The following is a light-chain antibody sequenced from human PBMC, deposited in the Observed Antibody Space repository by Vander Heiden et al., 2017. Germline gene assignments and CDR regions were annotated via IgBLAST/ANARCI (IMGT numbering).Light chain of an antibody. CDR2: DAS. J-gene: IGKJ2*01. CDR3: QQYNFFYT. V-gene: IGKV1-5*01. CDR1: QSISIW. Sequence: DSQMTQSPSTLSASVGDRVTITCRASQSISIWLAWYQQKPGKAPKLLIYDASTLESGVPSRFSGGGSGTEFTLTISSLQPDDSATYYCQQYNFFYTFGQGTKLEIK.